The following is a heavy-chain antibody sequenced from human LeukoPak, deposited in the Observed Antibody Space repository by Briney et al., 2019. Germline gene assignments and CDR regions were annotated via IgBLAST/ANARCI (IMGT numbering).Heavy chain of an antibody. J-gene: IGHJ5*02. Sequence: PGGSLRLSCAASGFIFSSYWMSWVRQAPGKGLEWVANIKQDGTEKYSVDSVKGRFTISRDNSKNTLYLQMNSLRAEDTAVYYCAKDFVDPWGQGTLVTVSS. CDR1: GFIFSSYW. CDR2: IKQDGTEK. V-gene: IGHV3-7*01. CDR3: AKDFVDP.